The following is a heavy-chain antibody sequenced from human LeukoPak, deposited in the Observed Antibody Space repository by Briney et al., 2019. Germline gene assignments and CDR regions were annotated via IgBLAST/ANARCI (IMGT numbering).Heavy chain of an antibody. D-gene: IGHD5-12*01. Sequence: RASVKVSCKASGYTFTSYYMHWVRQAPGQGLEWMGIINPSGGSTSYAQKFQGRVTMTRDTSTSTVYMELSSLRSEDTAVYYCAREGAYDGYYYYGMDVWGQGTTATVSS. V-gene: IGHV1-46*01. CDR1: GYTFTSYY. J-gene: IGHJ6*02. CDR3: AREGAYDGYYYYGMDV. CDR2: INPSGGST.